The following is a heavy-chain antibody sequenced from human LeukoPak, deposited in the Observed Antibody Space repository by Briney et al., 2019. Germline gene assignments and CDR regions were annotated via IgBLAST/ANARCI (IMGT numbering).Heavy chain of an antibody. CDR1: GFTFSSYG. CDR3: AKDHSSGWDYFDY. V-gene: IGHV3-30*18. J-gene: IGHJ4*02. D-gene: IGHD6-19*01. CDR2: ISYDGSNK. Sequence: GGSLRLSCAASGFTFSSYGMHWVRQAPGKGLEWVAVISYDGSNKYYTDSVKGRFTISRDNSKNTLYLQMNSLRAEDTAVYYCAKDHSSGWDYFDYWGQGTPVTASS.